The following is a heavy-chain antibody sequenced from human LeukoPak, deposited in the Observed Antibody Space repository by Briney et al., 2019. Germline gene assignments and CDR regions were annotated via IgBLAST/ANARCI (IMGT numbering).Heavy chain of an antibody. CDR3: ARTQITMIVRGGAFDI. Sequence: GGSLRLSCAASGFTFSSYEMNWVRQAPGKGLEWVSYISSSGSTIYYADSVKGRFTISRDNAKNSLYLQMNSLRAEDTAVYYCARTQITMIVRGGAFDIWGQGTMVTVSS. J-gene: IGHJ3*02. CDR2: ISSSGSTI. V-gene: IGHV3-48*03. D-gene: IGHD3-22*01. CDR1: GFTFSSYE.